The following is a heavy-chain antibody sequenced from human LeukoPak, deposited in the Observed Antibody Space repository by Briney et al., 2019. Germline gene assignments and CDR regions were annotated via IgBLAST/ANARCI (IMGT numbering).Heavy chain of an antibody. J-gene: IGHJ4*02. CDR1: GFTFSSYA. V-gene: IGHV3-23*01. CDR2: ISGSGGST. D-gene: IGHD6-13*01. CDR3: ARIGYSSSSFDY. Sequence: GGSLRLSCAASGFTFSSYAMSWVRQAPGKGLEWVSAISGSGGSTYYADSVKGRFTISRDNSKNTLYLQMNSLRPEDTAVYYCARIGYSSSSFDYWGQGTLVTVSS.